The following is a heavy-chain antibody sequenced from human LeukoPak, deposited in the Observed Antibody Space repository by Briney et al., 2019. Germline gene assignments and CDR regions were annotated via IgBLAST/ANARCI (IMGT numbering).Heavy chain of an antibody. CDR2: ISSSDDST. D-gene: IGHD5-18*01. J-gene: IGHJ4*01. V-gene: IGHV3-23*01. CDR3: AKGSGRGSSSALDY. CDR1: GSTFGYYD. Sequence: GGSLRLSCAASGSTFGYYDMSWVRQAPGKGLEWVSIISSSDDSTYYADSVTGRFTISTDRARNTLYLQMNSLRAEDTALYYCAKGSGRGSSSALDYWGQGTLVTVSS.